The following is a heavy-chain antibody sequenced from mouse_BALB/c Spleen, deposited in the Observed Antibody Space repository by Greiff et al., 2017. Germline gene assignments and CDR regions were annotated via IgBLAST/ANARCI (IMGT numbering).Heavy chain of an antibody. V-gene: IGHV5-17*02. CDR2: ISSGSSTI. D-gene: IGHD1-2*01. CDR1: GFTFSSFG. J-gene: IGHJ4*01. Sequence: EVQRVESGGGLVQPGGSRKLSCAASGFTFSSFGMHWVRQAPEKGLEWVAYISSGSSTIYYADTVKGRFTISRDNPKNTLFLQMTSLRSEDTAMYYCARSHYYGYWFACWGQGTSVTVSS. CDR3: ARSHYYGYWFAC.